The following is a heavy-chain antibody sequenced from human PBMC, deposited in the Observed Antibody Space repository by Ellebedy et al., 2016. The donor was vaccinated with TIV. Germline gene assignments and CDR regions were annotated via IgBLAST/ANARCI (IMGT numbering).Heavy chain of an antibody. D-gene: IGHD1-26*01. CDR1: GFTFSSYW. Sequence: GGSLRLSCVASGFTFSSYWMHWVRQAPGKGLVWVSRINSDGSTTTYAGSVKGRFTISRDNAKNTVYLQMNSLRAEETAVYYCAWGGELLSYWGQGTLVTVSS. CDR3: AWGGELLSY. J-gene: IGHJ4*02. CDR2: INSDGSTT. V-gene: IGHV3-74*03.